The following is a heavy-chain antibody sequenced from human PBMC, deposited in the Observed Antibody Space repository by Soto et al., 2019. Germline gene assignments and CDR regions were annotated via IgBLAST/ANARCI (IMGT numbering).Heavy chain of an antibody. D-gene: IGHD4-17*01. V-gene: IGHV1-69*13. CDR2: IIPIFGTA. J-gene: IGHJ4*02. Sequence: ASVKVSCKASGGTFSSYAISWVRQAPGQGLEWMGGIIPIFGTANYAQKFQGRVTITADESTSTAYMELSSLRSEDTAVYYCASVESRSPTVTRDWAFDYWGQGTLVTVSS. CDR1: GGTFSSYA. CDR3: ASVESRSPTVTRDWAFDY.